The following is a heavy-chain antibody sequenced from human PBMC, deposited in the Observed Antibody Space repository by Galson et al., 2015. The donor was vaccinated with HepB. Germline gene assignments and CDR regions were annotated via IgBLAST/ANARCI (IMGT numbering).Heavy chain of an antibody. J-gene: IGHJ4*02. CDR1: DFSLTNAW. Sequence: SLRLSCAASDFSLTNAWMSWVRQGPGKGLEWVGRIREKADGGTVDYAESVEGRFTISRDDSKNRLYLQMNNLTSADTGVYYCTQLDYWGRGTLVTVSS. V-gene: IGHV3-15*01. CDR3: TQLDY. CDR2: IREKADGGTV.